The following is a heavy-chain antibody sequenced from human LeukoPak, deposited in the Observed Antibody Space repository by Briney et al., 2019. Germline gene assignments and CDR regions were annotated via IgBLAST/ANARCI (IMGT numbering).Heavy chain of an antibody. CDR2: INPNSGGT. J-gene: IGHJ4*02. Sequence: ASVKVSCKASGYTFTGYYIHWVRQAPGQGLEWMGWINPNSGGTNYAQKFQGRVTMTRDTSISTAYMELSRLRSDDTAVYYCARVHAGSGSHVSTFDYWGQGTLVTVSS. CDR1: GYTFTGYY. D-gene: IGHD3-10*01. CDR3: ARVHAGSGSHVSTFDY. V-gene: IGHV1-2*02.